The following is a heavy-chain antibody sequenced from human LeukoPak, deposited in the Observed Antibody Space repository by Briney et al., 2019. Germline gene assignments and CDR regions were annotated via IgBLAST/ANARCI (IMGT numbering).Heavy chain of an antibody. Sequence: ASVKVSCKASGYTFTSYDINWVRQAPGQGLEWMGWINPNSGGTNYAQKFQGRVTMTRDTSISTAYMELSRLRSDGTAVYYCARGMEPYYYMDVWGKGTTVTVSS. CDR3: ARGMEPYYYMDV. V-gene: IGHV1-2*02. CDR1: GYTFTSYD. D-gene: IGHD1-26*01. CDR2: INPNSGGT. J-gene: IGHJ6*03.